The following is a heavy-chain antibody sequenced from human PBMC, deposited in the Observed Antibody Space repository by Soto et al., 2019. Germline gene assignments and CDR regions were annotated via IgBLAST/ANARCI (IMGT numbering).Heavy chain of an antibody. J-gene: IGHJ4*02. CDR1: GGPISGSVW. CDR3: ARKAWVRFDF. Sequence: QVQLRESGPGLVKPSGTLSLICAVSGGPISGSVWWTWVRQPPGKGLEWIGEVFHSGGINYNPSLKSRVTMSVDTSRSQFSLELHSVTAADTAVHYCARKAWVRFDFWGQGTLVTVSS. D-gene: IGHD3-16*01. V-gene: IGHV4-4*02. CDR2: VFHSGGI.